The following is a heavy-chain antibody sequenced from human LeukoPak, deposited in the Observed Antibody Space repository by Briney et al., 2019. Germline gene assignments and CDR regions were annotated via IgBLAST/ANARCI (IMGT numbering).Heavy chain of an antibody. CDR1: GFNFSSYE. CDR2: ISTSGTII. J-gene: IGHJ4*02. V-gene: IGHV3-48*03. D-gene: IGHD5-18*01. Sequence: GGSLRLSCAASGFNFSSYEMNWVRQAPGKGLEWVSYISTSGTIIYYADSVKGRYTISRDNAKNSLYLQMNSLRAEDTAVYYCARDSGHVDTAMAHDYWGQGTLVTVSS. CDR3: ARDSGHVDTAMAHDY.